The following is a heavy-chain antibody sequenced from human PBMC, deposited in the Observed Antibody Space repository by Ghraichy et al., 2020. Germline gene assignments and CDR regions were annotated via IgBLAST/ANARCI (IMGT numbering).Heavy chain of an antibody. Sequence: GGSLRLSCEASGITFNRAWISWVRQAPGKGLEWVANINNDGTEEYYVDSVEGRFNISRDNDKNSVFLQMDSLRVDDTAIYYCARDPGWGALDIWGRGTVVTVSS. CDR3: ARDPGWGALDI. J-gene: IGHJ3*02. CDR2: INNDGTEE. CDR1: GITFNRAW. V-gene: IGHV3-7*01. D-gene: IGHD7-27*01.